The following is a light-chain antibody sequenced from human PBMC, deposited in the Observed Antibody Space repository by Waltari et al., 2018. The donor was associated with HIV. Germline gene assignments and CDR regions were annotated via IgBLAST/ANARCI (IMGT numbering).Light chain of an antibody. V-gene: IGLV1-51*01. CDR3: GTWDSSLGGWV. J-gene: IGLJ3*02. CDR2: DNN. CDR1: CSNIWRNY. Sequence: QSVLTQPPSVSAAPGPKVTISCSGSCSNIWRNYVSWYQQLPGAAPKLLIYDNNKRPSGIPDRFSGSKSGTSATLGITGLQTGDEADYYCGTWDSSLGGWVFGGGTKLAVL.